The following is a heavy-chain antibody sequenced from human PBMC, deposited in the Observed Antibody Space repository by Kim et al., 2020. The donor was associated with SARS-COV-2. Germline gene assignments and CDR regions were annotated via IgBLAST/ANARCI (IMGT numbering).Heavy chain of an antibody. CDR3: ATASVAGAYAYDY. D-gene: IGHD6-19*01. J-gene: IGHJ4*01. CDR1: GYTFANSA. V-gene: IGHV1-3*01. Sequence: ASVKVSCKTSGYTFANSAVHWVRQAPGQGLEWMGWINPGNGNTKYSHRLQGRVTITSDMSTSTTYMELTSLKSEDTAVFYCATASVAGAYAYDYWGQGT. CDR2: INPGNGNT.